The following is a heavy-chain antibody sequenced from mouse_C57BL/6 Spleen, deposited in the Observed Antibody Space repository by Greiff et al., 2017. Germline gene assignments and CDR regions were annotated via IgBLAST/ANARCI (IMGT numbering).Heavy chain of an antibody. CDR3: ALDSSDYAMDY. V-gene: IGHV3-6*01. D-gene: IGHD3-2*02. Sequence: EVQLQESGPGLVKPSQSLSLTCSVTGYSITSGYYWNWIRQFPGNKLEWMGYISYDGSNNYNPSLKNRISITRDTSKNQFFLKLNSVTTEDTATYYRALDSSDYAMDYWGQGTSVTVSS. J-gene: IGHJ4*01. CDR1: GYSITSGYY. CDR2: ISYDGSN.